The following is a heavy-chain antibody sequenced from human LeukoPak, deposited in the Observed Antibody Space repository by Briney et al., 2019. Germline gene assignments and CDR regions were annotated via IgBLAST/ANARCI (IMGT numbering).Heavy chain of an antibody. Sequence: PSETLSLTCAVYGGSFSGHYWSWIRQPPGKGLEWIGEINHSGSTNYNPSLKSRVTISVDTSKNQFSLKLSSVTAADTAVYYCARVRGDYYGSGIGNWFDPWGQGTLVTVSS. CDR3: ARVRGDYYGSGIGNWFDP. V-gene: IGHV4-34*01. CDR2: INHSGST. J-gene: IGHJ5*02. D-gene: IGHD3-10*01. CDR1: GGSFSGHY.